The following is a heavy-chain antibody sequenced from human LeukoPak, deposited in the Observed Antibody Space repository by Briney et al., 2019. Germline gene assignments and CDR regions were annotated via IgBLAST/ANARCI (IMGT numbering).Heavy chain of an antibody. J-gene: IGHJ5*02. CDR3: AHSGSWYSVGNWFDP. CDR2: IYPGDSDT. Sequence: GESLKISCKGSGYSFTSYWIGWVRQMPGKGLEWMGIIYPGDSDTRYSPSFQGQVTISADKSISTAYLQWSSLKASDTAMYYCAHSGSWYSVGNWFDPWGQGTLVTVSS. V-gene: IGHV5-51*01. D-gene: IGHD6-13*01. CDR1: GYSFTSYW.